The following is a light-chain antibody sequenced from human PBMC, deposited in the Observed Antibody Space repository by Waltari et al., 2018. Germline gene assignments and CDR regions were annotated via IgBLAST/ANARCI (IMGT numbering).Light chain of an antibody. CDR3: QQYNNWPHWT. J-gene: IGKJ1*01. Sequence: EIVMTHSPATMSVSPGERATLSCRASQCVSSNLAWYQQKHGQAPRPLIYGASTRAASSPARFSGGGAGTEFTLTISSLQSEEFAVYYCQQYNNWPHWTFGQGTKVEIK. CDR1: QCVSSN. CDR2: GAS. V-gene: IGKV3-15*01.